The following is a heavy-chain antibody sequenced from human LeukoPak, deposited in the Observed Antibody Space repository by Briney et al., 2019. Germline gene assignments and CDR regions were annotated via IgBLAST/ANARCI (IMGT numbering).Heavy chain of an antibody. CDR1: GYTFTGYY. Sequence: ASVTVSCKASGYTFTGYYMHWVRQAPGQGLEWMGWINPNSGGTNYAQKFQGRVTMTRDTSISTAYMELSRLRSDDTAVYYCANRLGNEYYFDYWGQGTLVTVSS. J-gene: IGHJ4*02. D-gene: IGHD1-1*01. CDR3: ANRLGNEYYFDY. V-gene: IGHV1-2*02. CDR2: INPNSGGT.